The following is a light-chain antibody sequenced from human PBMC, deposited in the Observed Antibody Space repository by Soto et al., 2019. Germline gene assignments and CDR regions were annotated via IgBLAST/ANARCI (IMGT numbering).Light chain of an antibody. CDR2: GAS. J-gene: IGKJ2*01. CDR3: QQYGSSPYT. CDR1: QSVSSSS. V-gene: IGKV3-20*01. Sequence: EIVLTQSPGTLSLSPGERATLSCRASQSVSSSSLAWYQQKPGQAPRLLIYGASSRATGIPDRFSGSGSGTEFTLTISRLEPEDFAVVYCQQYGSSPYTFGQGTKLEIK.